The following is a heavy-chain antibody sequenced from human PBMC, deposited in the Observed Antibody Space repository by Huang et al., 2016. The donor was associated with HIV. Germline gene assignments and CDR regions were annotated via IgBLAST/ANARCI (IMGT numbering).Heavy chain of an antibody. J-gene: IGHJ4*02. CDR2: INHSGRT. D-gene: IGHD3-9*01. Sequence: QVHLQQWGAGLLKPSEALSLTCAVYGGSFRNYFWSWIRQPPGKGLEWIGEINHSGRTSYSPCLKSRVTISVDTSKNQFALKLSSVTAAETAVYYCARVEINTLTGYFSSFDNWGQGTLVTVSS. CDR3: ARVEINTLTGYFSSFDN. CDR1: GGSFRNYF. V-gene: IGHV4-34*01.